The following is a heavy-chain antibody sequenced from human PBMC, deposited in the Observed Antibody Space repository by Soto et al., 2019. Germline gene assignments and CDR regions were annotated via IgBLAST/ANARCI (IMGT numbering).Heavy chain of an antibody. Sequence: SVPLSLTCGVCGGVVSGDYWSWIRQPPGKGLEWIGEINHSGSTNYNPSLKSRVTISVDTSKNQFSLKLSSVTAADTAVYYCARGARGSGYDATIDYWGQGTLVTVSS. CDR1: GGVVSGDY. CDR3: ARGARGSGYDATIDY. D-gene: IGHD3-3*01. CDR2: INHSGST. J-gene: IGHJ4*02. V-gene: IGHV4-34*01.